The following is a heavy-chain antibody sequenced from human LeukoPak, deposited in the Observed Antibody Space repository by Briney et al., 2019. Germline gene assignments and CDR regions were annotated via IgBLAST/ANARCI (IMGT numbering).Heavy chain of an antibody. CDR2: IWYDGSNK. CDR3: ARDSYYDFWSGYGYYYGMDV. J-gene: IGHJ6*02. V-gene: IGHV3-33*08. Sequence: GGSLRLSCAASGFTFSSYAMSWVRQAPGKGLEWVAVIWYDGSNKYYADSVKGRFTISRDNSKNTLYLQMNSLRAEDTAVYYCARDSYYDFWSGYGYYYGMDVWGQGTTVTVSS. CDR1: GFTFSSYA. D-gene: IGHD3-3*01.